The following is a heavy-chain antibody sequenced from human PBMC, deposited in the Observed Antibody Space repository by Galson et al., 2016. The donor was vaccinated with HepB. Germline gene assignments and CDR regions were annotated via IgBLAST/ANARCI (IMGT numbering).Heavy chain of an antibody. J-gene: IGHJ3*02. Sequence: TLSLTCAVHGGSFRGFYWTWIRQSPGKGLEWIGEMDHRGRSNYNPSLKSRVTIQVETSKKQFSLKMNSVTAADTALYYCVQGPRNVDVGVAATPTQIDAFDIWAQGTMVIVSS. CDR1: GGSFRGFY. CDR3: VQGPRNVDVGVAATPTQIDAFDI. D-gene: IGHD2-15*01. CDR2: MDHRGRS. V-gene: IGHV4-34*01.